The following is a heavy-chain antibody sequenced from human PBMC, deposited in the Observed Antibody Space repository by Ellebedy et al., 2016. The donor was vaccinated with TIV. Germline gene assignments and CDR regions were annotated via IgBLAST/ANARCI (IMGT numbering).Heavy chain of an antibody. V-gene: IGHV4-59*01. Sequence: MPSETLSLTCTVSGGSINSYYWSWIRQPPGKGLEWIGYIYYSGSTNYNPSLKSRVSISVDTAKNPFYLRLSSVTAADTAVYYCARDGAKGGANGFDFWGQGTLVTVSS. CDR3: ARDGAKGGANGFDF. CDR1: GGSINSYY. CDR2: IYYSGST. D-gene: IGHD1-26*01. J-gene: IGHJ4*02.